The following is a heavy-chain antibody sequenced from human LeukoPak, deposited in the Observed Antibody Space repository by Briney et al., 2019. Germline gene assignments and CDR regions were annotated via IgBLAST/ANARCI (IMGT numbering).Heavy chain of an antibody. Sequence: GGSLRLSCAASGFTFDDYAMHWVRQAPGKGLEWVSGISWNGGSIGYADSVKGRFTISRDNAKNSLYLQMNSLRAEDAALYYCAKDTTYSIGWYDLGYYYYYMGVWRKGTTVTVSS. CDR1: GFTFDDYA. D-gene: IGHD6-19*01. V-gene: IGHV3-9*01. J-gene: IGHJ6*03. CDR3: AKDTTYSIGWYDLGYYYYYMGV. CDR2: ISWNGGSI.